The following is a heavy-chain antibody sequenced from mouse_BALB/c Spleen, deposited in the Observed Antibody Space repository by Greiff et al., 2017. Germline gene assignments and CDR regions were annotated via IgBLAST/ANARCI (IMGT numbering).Heavy chain of an antibody. V-gene: IGHV2-6-4*01. D-gene: IGHD2-14*01. Sequence: VKLVESGPGLVAPSQSLSITCTVSGFSFTRYSVHWVRQPPGKGLEWLGMIWGGGSTDYNSALKSRLSISKDNSKSQVFLKMNSLRTDDTAIYYCARQDRCDGGSFAYWGQGTLVTVSA. CDR3: ARQDRCDGGSFAY. CDR2: IWGGGST. CDR1: GFSFTRYS. J-gene: IGHJ3*01.